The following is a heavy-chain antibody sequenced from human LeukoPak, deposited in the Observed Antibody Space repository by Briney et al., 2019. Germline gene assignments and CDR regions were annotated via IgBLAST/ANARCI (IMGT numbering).Heavy chain of an antibody. CDR2: IIPIFGTA. CDR3: ARRLQSYNWFDP. CDR1: GGTFSSYA. D-gene: IGHD5-24*01. Sequence: ASVKVSCKASGGTFSSYAISWVRQAPGQGLEWMGGIIPIFGTANYAQKFQGRVTITADESTSTAYMELSSLRSEDTAVYYCARRLQSYNWFDPWGQGTLVAVSS. J-gene: IGHJ5*02. V-gene: IGHV1-69*13.